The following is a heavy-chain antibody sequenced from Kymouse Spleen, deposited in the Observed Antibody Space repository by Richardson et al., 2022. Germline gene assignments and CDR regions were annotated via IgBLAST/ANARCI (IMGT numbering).Heavy chain of an antibody. CDR1: GGSVSSGSYY. CDR3: AREGIFGVVRGGAFDI. CDR2: IYYSGST. J-gene: IGHJ3*02. V-gene: IGHV4-61*01. Sequence: QVQLQESGPGLVKPSETLSLTCTVSGGSVSSGSYYWSWIRQPPGKGLEWIGYIYYSGSTNYNPSLKSRVTISVDTSKNQFSLKLSSVTAADTAVYYCAREGIFGVVRGGAFDIWGQGTMVTVSS. D-gene: IGHD3-3*01.